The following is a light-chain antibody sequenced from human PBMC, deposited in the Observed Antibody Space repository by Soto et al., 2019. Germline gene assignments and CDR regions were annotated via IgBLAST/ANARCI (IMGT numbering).Light chain of an antibody. CDR3: QQYYSYPRA. Sequence: AIRMTQSPSSFSASTGDRVTITCRASQGISSYLAWYQQKPGKAPKLLIYAASTLQSGVPSRFSGSGSGTDFTLTISCLQSEDFATYYCQQYYSYPRAFGGGTKAEIK. CDR2: AAS. J-gene: IGKJ4*01. V-gene: IGKV1-8*01. CDR1: QGISSY.